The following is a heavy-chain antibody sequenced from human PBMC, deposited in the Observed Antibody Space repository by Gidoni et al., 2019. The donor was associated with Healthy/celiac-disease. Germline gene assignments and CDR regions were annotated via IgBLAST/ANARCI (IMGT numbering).Heavy chain of an antibody. Sequence: QVQLVQSGAEVKKPGSSVRVSCKASGGTFSSYAISWVRQAPGQGLEWMGGIIPIFGTANYAQKFQGRVTITADESTSTTYMELSSLRSEDTAVYYCARARRNVVVPAAMGVAFDIWGQGTMVTVSS. J-gene: IGHJ3*02. CDR3: ARARRNVVVPAAMGVAFDI. D-gene: IGHD2-2*01. CDR2: IIPIFGTA. V-gene: IGHV1-69*12. CDR1: GGTFSSYA.